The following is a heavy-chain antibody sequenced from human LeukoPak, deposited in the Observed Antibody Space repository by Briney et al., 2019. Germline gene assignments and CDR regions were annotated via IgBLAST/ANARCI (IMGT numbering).Heavy chain of an antibody. V-gene: IGHV4-61*02. Sequence: PSETLSLTCTVSGCSLSSCSFYWSWIRQPAGKGLEWIGRIYTSGSTNYNPSLKSRVTISVDTSKNQFSLKLSSVTAADTAVYYCARIGMRSARFDYWGQGTLVTVSS. CDR3: ARIGMRSARFDY. CDR1: GCSLSSCSFY. CDR2: IYTSGST. J-gene: IGHJ4*02. D-gene: IGHD3-3*01.